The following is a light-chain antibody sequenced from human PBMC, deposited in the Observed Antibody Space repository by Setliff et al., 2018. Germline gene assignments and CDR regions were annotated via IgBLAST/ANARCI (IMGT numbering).Light chain of an antibody. V-gene: IGLV2-8*01. CDR3: SSHAGGSNFV. CDR1: SSVVGGYNX. Sequence: QSALTQPPSASGSPGQSVTTSCTGTSSVVGGYNXXSXXXXXXXXXPKLMXXXVTTRPPGVPARFSGSNSGNTASLTVSGLQAEDEADYYCSSHAGGSNFVFGTGTKVTVL. J-gene: IGLJ1*01. CDR2: XVT.